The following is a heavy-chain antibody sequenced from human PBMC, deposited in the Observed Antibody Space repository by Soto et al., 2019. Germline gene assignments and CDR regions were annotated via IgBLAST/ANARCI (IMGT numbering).Heavy chain of an antibody. Sequence: QVQLVQSGAEVKKPGSSVKVSCKASGGTFSSYAISWVRQAPGQELEWMGGIIPIFGTANYAQKFQGRVTITADESTSTAYMELSSLRSEDTAVYYCARVRITFGGVITYNWFDPWGQGTLVTVSS. V-gene: IGHV1-69*01. D-gene: IGHD3-16*02. CDR1: GGTFSSYA. J-gene: IGHJ5*02. CDR2: IIPIFGTA. CDR3: ARVRITFGGVITYNWFDP.